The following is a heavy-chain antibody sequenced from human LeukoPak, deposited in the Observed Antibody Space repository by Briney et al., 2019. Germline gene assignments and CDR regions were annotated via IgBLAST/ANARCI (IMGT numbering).Heavy chain of an antibody. Sequence: PSETLSLTCAVSDYSISSAYYWGWIRQPPGKGLEWIGSIYHSGSTDYNPSLKSRVTMSVDTSKNQFSLKLRSVTAADTAVYYCARDQAYCGGDCYFDFWGQGTLVTVSS. CDR1: DYSISSAYY. D-gene: IGHD2-21*02. CDR3: ARDQAYCGGDCYFDF. V-gene: IGHV4-38-2*02. J-gene: IGHJ4*02. CDR2: IYHSGST.